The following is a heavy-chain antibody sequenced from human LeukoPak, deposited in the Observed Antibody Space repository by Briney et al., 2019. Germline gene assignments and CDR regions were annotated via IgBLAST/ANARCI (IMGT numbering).Heavy chain of an antibody. D-gene: IGHD3-22*01. CDR2: ISSSNSI. J-gene: IGHJ5*02. CDR1: GFTFSRYS. Sequence: PGGSLRLSCAASGFTFSRYSMNWVRHAPGKGLEWVSYISSSNSIYYADSVKGRFTISRDNAKNSLYLQMKSLRAEDTAVYYCASALTYYYDTSGSLPWGQGTLVTVSS. CDR3: ASALTYYYDTSGSLP. V-gene: IGHV3-48*01.